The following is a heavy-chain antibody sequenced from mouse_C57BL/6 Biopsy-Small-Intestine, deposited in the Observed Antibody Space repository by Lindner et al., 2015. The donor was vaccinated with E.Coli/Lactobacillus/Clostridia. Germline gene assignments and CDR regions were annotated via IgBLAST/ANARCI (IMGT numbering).Heavy chain of an antibody. CDR3: ARDSLLLRYPGFAY. V-gene: IGHV5-4*01. CDR2: ISDGGSYT. Sequence: VQLQESGGGLVKPGGSLKLSCAASGFTFSSYAMSWVRQTPEKRLEWVATISDGGSYTYYPDNVKGRFTISRDNAKNNLYLQMSHLKSEDTAMYYCARDSLLLRYPGFAYWGQGTLVTASA. D-gene: IGHD1-1*01. J-gene: IGHJ3*01. CDR1: GFTFSSYA.